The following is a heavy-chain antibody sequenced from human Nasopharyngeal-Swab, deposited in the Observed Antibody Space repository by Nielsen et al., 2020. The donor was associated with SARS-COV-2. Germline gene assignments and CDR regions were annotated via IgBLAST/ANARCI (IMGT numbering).Heavy chain of an antibody. CDR3: AKGAVTTAVFDY. V-gene: IGHV3-9*01. J-gene: IGHJ4*02. Sequence: SCSASGFTFDDYAMHWVRQAPGKGLEWVSGISWNSGSIGYADSVKGRFTISRDNAKNSLYLQMNSLRAEDTALYYCAKGAVTTAVFDYWGQGTLVTVSS. D-gene: IGHD4-17*01. CDR2: ISWNSGSI. CDR1: GFTFDDYA.